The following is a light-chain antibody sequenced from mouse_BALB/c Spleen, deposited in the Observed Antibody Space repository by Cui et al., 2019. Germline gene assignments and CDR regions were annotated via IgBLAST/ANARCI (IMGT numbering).Light chain of an antibody. J-gene: IGKJ5*01. CDR2: DTS. V-gene: IGKV4-55*01. CDR1: SSVSY. CDR3: QQWSSYQLT. Sequence: QIVLTQSPAIMSASSGEKVTMTCSASSSVSYMYWYQQKPGSSPRLLIYDTSNLASGVPVRFSGSGSGTSYSLTISRMEAEDAATYYCQQWSSYQLTFGVGTKLELK.